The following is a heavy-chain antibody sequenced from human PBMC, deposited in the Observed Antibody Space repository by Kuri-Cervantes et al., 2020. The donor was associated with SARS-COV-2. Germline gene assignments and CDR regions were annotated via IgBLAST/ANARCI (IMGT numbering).Heavy chain of an antibody. CDR3: ARGGCSSTSCYQYYFDY. CDR1: GFTFSSYA. Sequence: GESLKISCAASGFTFSSYAMHWVRQAPGKGLEYVSAISSNGGSTYYANSVKGRFTISRDNSKNTPYLQMGSLRAEDMAVYYCARGGCSSTSCYQYYFDYWGQGTLVTVSS. D-gene: IGHD2-2*01. CDR2: ISSNGGST. J-gene: IGHJ4*02. V-gene: IGHV3-64*01.